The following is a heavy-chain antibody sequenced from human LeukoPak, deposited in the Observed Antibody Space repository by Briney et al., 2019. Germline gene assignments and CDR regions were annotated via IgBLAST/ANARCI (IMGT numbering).Heavy chain of an antibody. CDR2: ISWNSGSI. Sequence: GRSLRLSCAASGFTFDDYAMHWVRHAPGKGLEWVSGISWNSGSIGYADSVKGRFTISRDNAKNSLYLQMNSLRAEDTALYYCAKDSSAYQADDTFDIWGQGTMVTVSS. CDR1: GFTFDDYA. CDR3: AKDSSAYQADDTFDI. V-gene: IGHV3-9*01. J-gene: IGHJ3*02. D-gene: IGHD2-2*01.